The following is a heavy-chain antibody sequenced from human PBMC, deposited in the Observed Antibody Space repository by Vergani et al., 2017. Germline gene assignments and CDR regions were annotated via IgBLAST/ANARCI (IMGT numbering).Heavy chain of an antibody. CDR3: ARTRTNLDFWRGYGYWFDP. CDR1: GGSISSGGSY. V-gene: IGHV4-31*03. Sequence: QVQLQESGPGLVKPSQTLSLTCTVSGGSISSGGSYWTWIRQHPGKGLEWIGYIYYSGSTYYNPSLKSRVTISVDTSKNQFSLKLSSVTAADTAVYYCARTRTNLDFWRGYGYWFDPWGQGTLVTVSS. J-gene: IGHJ5*02. CDR2: IYYSGST. D-gene: IGHD3-3*01.